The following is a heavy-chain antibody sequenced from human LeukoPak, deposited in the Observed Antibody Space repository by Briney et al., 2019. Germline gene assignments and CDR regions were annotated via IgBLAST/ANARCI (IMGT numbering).Heavy chain of an antibody. CDR1: GFTFTSYA. V-gene: IGHV3-23*01. Sequence: EGSLRLSCAASGFTFTSYAMRWVRQAPGKGLEWVPTISGGGGSTYYADFVKGRFTISRDNSKNMLYLQMSGLRAEDTAVYYCAKDSSIGSSGYYYVAYWGQGTLVTVSS. CDR2: ISGGGGST. CDR3: AKDSSIGSSGYYYVAY. J-gene: IGHJ4*02. D-gene: IGHD3-22*01.